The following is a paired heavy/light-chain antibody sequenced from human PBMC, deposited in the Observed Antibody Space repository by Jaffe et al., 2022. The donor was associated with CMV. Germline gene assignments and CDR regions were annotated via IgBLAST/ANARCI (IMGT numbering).Light chain of an antibody. V-gene: IGKV2-30*02. J-gene: IGKJ1*01. CDR2: KVS. CDR1: QSLVHSDGNTY. Sequence: DVVMTQSPLSLPVTLGQPASISCRSSQSLVHSDGNTYLNWFQQRPGQSPRRLIYKVSNRDSGVPDRFSGSGSGTDFTLKISRVEAEDVGVYYCMQGTHWRTFGQGTKVEIK. CDR3: MQGTHWRT.
Heavy chain of an antibody. Sequence: QVQLVQSGAEVKKPGASVKVSCKASGYTFTSYGISWVRQAPGQGLEWMGWISAYNGNTNYAQKLQGRVTMTTDTSTSTAYMELRSLRSDDTAVYYCARVEGGYCSGGSCYSDDFDYWGQGTLVTVSS. CDR1: GYTFTSYG. CDR3: ARVEGGYCSGGSCYSDDFDY. CDR2: ISAYNGNT. J-gene: IGHJ4*02. V-gene: IGHV1-18*04. D-gene: IGHD2-15*01.